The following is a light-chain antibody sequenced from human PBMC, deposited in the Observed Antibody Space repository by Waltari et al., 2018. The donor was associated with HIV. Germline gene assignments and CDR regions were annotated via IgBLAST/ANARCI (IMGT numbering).Light chain of an antibody. CDR1: QSGLDNSNNRNY. V-gene: IGKV4-1*01. Sequence: IGINPAPDSLAVSLGGGATIQWKFSQSGLDNSNNRNYLAWYQQKPRQPPKLLISWASARASGVPDRFSGSGSGTDFTLTISSLQAEDVAVYHCHQYYLLPPTFGQGTRLE. CDR2: WAS. CDR3: HQYYLLPPT. J-gene: IGKJ5*01.